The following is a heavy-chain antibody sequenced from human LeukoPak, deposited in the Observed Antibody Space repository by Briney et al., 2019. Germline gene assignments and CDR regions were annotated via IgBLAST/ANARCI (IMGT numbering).Heavy chain of an antibody. J-gene: IGHJ4*02. CDR1: GFTFSSYG. D-gene: IGHD4-17*01. CDR3: AKVTTVTTSPFDY. CDR2: ISYDGSNK. V-gene: IGHV3-30*18. Sequence: GGSLRLSCAASGFTFSSYGMHWVRQAPGKGLEWVAVISYDGSNKYYADSVKGRFTISRDNSKNTLYLQMNSLRAEDTAVYYCAKVTTVTTSPFDYWGQGTLVTVSS.